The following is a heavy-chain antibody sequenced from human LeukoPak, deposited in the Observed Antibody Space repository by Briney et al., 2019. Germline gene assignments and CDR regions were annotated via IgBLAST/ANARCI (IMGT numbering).Heavy chain of an antibody. CDR1: GFTFRSYA. CDR2: ISDSGDGT. J-gene: IGHJ5*02. CDR3: VREVSAWPKNWFDP. V-gene: IGHV3-23*01. D-gene: IGHD3-3*01. Sequence: GGSLRLSCAGSGFTFRSYAMSWVRQSPVKGLEWVSAISDSGDGTYYADSVKARFTISRDNSKNTVYLEMSSLRAEGTAVYYCVREVSAWPKNWFDPWGQGTLVTVSS.